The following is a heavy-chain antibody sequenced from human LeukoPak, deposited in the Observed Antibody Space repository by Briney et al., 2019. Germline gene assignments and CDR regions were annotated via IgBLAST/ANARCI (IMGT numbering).Heavy chain of an antibody. CDR2: ISYDGNHI. D-gene: IGHD2-21*02. J-gene: IGHJ4*02. Sequence: PGRSLRLSCAASGFTFSSYAMHWVRQAPGKGLEWVAVISYDGNHIFYADSVKGRFTISRDNSKNTLYLQMNSLTTEDTAVYYWARCGGDCYTSPQAFDYWGQGTLVTVSS. CDR1: GFTFSSYA. CDR3: ARCGGDCYTSPQAFDY. V-gene: IGHV3-30*04.